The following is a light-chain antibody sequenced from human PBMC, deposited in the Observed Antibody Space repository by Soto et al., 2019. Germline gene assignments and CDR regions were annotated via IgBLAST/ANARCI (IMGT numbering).Light chain of an antibody. CDR3: SSFTTTSTVL. CDR1: SSDVGAYNY. J-gene: IGLJ2*01. Sequence: QSALTQPASVSGSLGQSITISCTGTSSDVGAYNYVSWFQQHPGKAPTVMIFEVSKRPSGVSNRFSGSKSGNMASLTISGLQAEDEGDYYCSSFTTTSTVLLGGGTKLTVL. V-gene: IGLV2-14*01. CDR2: EVS.